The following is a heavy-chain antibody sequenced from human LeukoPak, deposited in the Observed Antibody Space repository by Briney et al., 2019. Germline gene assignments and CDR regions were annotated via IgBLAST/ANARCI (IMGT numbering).Heavy chain of an antibody. CDR1: GYTFTGYY. Sequence: ASVKVSCKASGYTFTGYYMHWVRQAPGQGLEWMGWINPNSGGTNYAQKFQGRVTMTRDTSISTAYMELSRLRSDDTAVYYCARPGRFLLVAGTSELEYFDYWGQGTLVTVSS. CDR2: INPNSGGT. CDR3: ARPGRFLLVAGTSELEYFDY. J-gene: IGHJ4*02. D-gene: IGHD6-19*01. V-gene: IGHV1-2*02.